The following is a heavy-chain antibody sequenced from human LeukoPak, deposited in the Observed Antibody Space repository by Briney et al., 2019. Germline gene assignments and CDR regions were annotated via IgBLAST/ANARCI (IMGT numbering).Heavy chain of an antibody. CDR3: ARTPVAGTSYYYYYMDV. CDR2: IYYSGST. V-gene: IGHV4-39*07. D-gene: IGHD6-19*01. CDR1: GGSISSSSYY. Sequence: SETLSLTCTVSGGSISSSSYYWGWIRQPPGKGLEWIGSIYYSGSTYYNPSLKSRVTISVDTSKNQFSLKLSSVTAADTAVYYCARTPVAGTSYYYYYMDVWGKGTTVTVSS. J-gene: IGHJ6*03.